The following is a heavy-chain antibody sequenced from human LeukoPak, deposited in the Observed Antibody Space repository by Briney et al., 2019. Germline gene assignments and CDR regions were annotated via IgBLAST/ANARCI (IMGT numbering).Heavy chain of an antibody. D-gene: IGHD4-17*01. CDR1: GFTFNSYV. Sequence: GGSLRLSCAASGFTFNSYVMTWVRQAPGKGREWVSGISGSGGSIHYADSVKGRFTIFRDNSKNTLFLQMDSLRVEDKAVYYCAKSLGLREDYWGQGTRVIVSS. V-gene: IGHV3-23*01. CDR3: AKSLGLREDY. CDR2: ISGSGGSI. J-gene: IGHJ4*02.